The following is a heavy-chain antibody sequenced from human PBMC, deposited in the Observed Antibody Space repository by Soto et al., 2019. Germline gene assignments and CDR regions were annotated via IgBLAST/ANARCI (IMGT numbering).Heavy chain of an antibody. Sequence: QVQLVESGGGVVQPGRSLRLSCAASGFTFSSYGMHWVRQAPGKGLEWVAVISDDGSNKYYAEWVKGRFTISRDNSKNTLYLQMTSLRAEDTAVYYSAKSTSSPVHFDYWGPGTLVTVSS. CDR2: ISDDGSNK. V-gene: IGHV3-30*18. D-gene: IGHD1-26*01. CDR3: AKSTSSPVHFDY. CDR1: GFTFSSYG. J-gene: IGHJ4*02.